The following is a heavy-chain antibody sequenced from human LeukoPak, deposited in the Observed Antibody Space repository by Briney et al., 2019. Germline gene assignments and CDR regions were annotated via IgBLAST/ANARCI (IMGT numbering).Heavy chain of an antibody. CDR3: TRGGPVAGTHKYFQH. V-gene: IGHV1-8*01. CDR1: GYPFTSYD. Sequence: GASVKVSCKASGYPFTSYDINWVRQATRQGLEWMGWMNPNSGNTGYAQKFQGRVTLTRNTSISTAYMELSSLRSEDTAMYYCTRGGPVAGTHKYFQHWGQGTLVTVSS. J-gene: IGHJ1*01. D-gene: IGHD6-19*01. CDR2: MNPNSGNT.